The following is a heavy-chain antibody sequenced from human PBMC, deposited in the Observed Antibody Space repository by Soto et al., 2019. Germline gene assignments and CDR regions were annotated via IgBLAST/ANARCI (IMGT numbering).Heavy chain of an antibody. Sequence: QVQLVESGGGVVQPGRSLRLSCAASGFTLSNYAMHWVRQAPGKGLEWVAVIWYDGSYKYYADSVKGRFIISRDSSKNTLYLQVNSRRADDTAMYYCARKGSGWTFDYWGQGTLVTVSS. J-gene: IGHJ4*02. CDR2: IWYDGSYK. CDR1: GFTLSNYA. D-gene: IGHD6-19*01. CDR3: ARKGSGWTFDY. V-gene: IGHV3-33*01.